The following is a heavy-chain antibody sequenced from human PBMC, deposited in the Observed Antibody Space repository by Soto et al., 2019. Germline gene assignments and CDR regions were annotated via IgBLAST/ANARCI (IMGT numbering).Heavy chain of an antibody. CDR2: INHSGST. CDR1: GGSCSGYY. J-gene: IGHJ4*02. Sequence: SSETLSLTCAVYGGSCSGYYWSWIRQPPGKGLEWIGEINHSGSTNYNPSLKSRVTISVDTSKNQFSLKLSSVTAADTAVYYCARRTPISVADNFDYWGQGTLVTVSS. D-gene: IGHD2-15*01. V-gene: IGHV4-34*01. CDR3: ARRTPISVADNFDY.